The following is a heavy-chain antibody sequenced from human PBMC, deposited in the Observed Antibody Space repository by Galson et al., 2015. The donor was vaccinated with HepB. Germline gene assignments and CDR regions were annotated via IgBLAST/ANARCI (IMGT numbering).Heavy chain of an antibody. D-gene: IGHD3-10*01. J-gene: IGHJ3*02. Sequence: SLRLSCAASGFNFYAYAMHWVRQGPGKGLEWVSSISWNSGFIDYADSVKGRFTLSRDNAKNSLYLQMDSLRPEDTAPYFCARVRSAAREKDALDIWGQGTMVTVSS. CDR2: ISWNSGFI. CDR3: ARVRSAAREKDALDI. V-gene: IGHV3-9*01. CDR1: GFNFYAYA.